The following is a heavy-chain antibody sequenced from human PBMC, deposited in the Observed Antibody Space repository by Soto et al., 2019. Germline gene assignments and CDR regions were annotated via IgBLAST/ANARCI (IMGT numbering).Heavy chain of an antibody. CDR2: IWFDGGNE. V-gene: IGHV3-33*01. Sequence: VQLEESGGGVVQPGRSLRLSCAASGFIFSDYGMHWVRQSPGKGLEWVAVIWFDGGNEYYREAVKGRFTISRDNANNVMDLQMISLRSEDTATYYCARDGRSVWTSYHFDYWGQGALVTVSS. CDR3: ARDGRSVWTSYHFDY. J-gene: IGHJ4*02. D-gene: IGHD6-19*01. CDR1: GFIFSDYG.